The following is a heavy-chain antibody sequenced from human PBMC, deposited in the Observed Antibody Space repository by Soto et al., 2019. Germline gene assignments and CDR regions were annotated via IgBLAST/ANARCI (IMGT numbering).Heavy chain of an antibody. D-gene: IGHD3-22*01. V-gene: IGHV1-69*13. CDR3: ARQFDSDTTGYYYAY. CDR2: IMPIFGSA. J-gene: IGHJ4*02. CDR1: GGTFSRNT. Sequence: SVKVSGKASGGTFSRNTISWVRQAPGQGLEWMGGIMPIFGSANYAQKFQGRVTITADENTRTVYMELSRLRSEDTAVYYCARQFDSDTTGYYYAYWGQGTLVTVSS.